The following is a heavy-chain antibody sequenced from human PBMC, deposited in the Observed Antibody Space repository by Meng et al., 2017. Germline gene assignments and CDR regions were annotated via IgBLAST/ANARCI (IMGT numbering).Heavy chain of an antibody. D-gene: IGHD1-1*01. J-gene: IGHJ4*02. V-gene: IGHV4-4*07. Sequence: SETLSLTCTFSGGSVSSYFWTWIRQPAGKGLEWIGRIYSSGSTNYNPSLKSRVTMSVDTSNNQFSLKLSSVTAADTAVYYCASFSVGERQFDYWGQGTLVTVSS. CDR2: IYSSGST. CDR3: ASFSVGERQFDY. CDR1: GGSVSSYF.